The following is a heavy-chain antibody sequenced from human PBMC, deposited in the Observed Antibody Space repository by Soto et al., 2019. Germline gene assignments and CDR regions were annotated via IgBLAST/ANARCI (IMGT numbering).Heavy chain of an antibody. CDR3: ARAADCSGGSCALEYFQH. Sequence: QVQLVQSGAEVKKPGASVKVSCRASGYAFTIFAISWVRQAPGQGLEWMGWISAYNGNTNYAQKLQGRVTMTTDTSTSTAYMAVRSRGSDDTAVYYCARAADCSGGSCALEYFQHCGQGTLVTVSS. D-gene: IGHD2-15*01. V-gene: IGHV1-18*01. CDR2: ISAYNGNT. J-gene: IGHJ1*01. CDR1: GYAFTIFA.